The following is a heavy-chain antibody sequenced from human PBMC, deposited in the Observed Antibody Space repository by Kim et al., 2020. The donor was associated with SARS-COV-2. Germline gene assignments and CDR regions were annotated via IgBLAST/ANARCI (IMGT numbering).Heavy chain of an antibody. V-gene: IGHV3-30*01. CDR3: ARGEQWLSVDD. Sequence: EYAESVTGRVTIARDNSKSTLCQQMNSLGADDAAVYYCARGEQWLSVDDWGQGTLVTVSS. J-gene: IGHJ4*02. D-gene: IGHD6-19*01.